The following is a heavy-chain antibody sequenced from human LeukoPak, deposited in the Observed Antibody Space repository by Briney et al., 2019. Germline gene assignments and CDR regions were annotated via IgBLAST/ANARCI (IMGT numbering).Heavy chain of an antibody. CDR3: AKDVGVILFDY. J-gene: IGHJ4*02. D-gene: IGHD3-16*02. CDR1: GFTFRDYA. V-gene: IGHV3-23*01. CDR2: ISGSGGNT. Sequence: GGSLRLSCEASGFTFRDYAMSWVRQAPGKGLEWVSTISGSGGNTHYADSVKGRFTISRDNSKNTLYLQMNSLRAEDTAVYYCAKDVGVILFDYWGQGTLVTVSS.